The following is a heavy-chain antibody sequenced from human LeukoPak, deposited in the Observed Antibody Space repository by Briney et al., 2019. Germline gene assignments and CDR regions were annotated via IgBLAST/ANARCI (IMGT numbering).Heavy chain of an antibody. J-gene: IGHJ4*02. Sequence: PGGSLRLSCAASGFTFSSYAMSWVRQAPGKGLEWVSTISGSGRGTFYADSVKGRFTTSRDNSKSTVFLQMNSLRPGDSTLYYCAKQFLTAVNTWPNIGFGSWGQGTPVIVSA. V-gene: IGHV3-23*01. CDR3: AKQFLTAVNTWPNIGFGS. D-gene: IGHD4-17*01. CDR2: ISGSGRGT. CDR1: GFTFSSYA.